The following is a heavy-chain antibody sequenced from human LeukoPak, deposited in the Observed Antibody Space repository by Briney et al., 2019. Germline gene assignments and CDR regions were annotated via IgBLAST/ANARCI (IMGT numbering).Heavy chain of an antibody. CDR2: ISFDGTSK. Sequence: GRSLRLSCAASGFTFSSYAIHWVRQAPGKGREWVAVISFDGTSKYYPDSVKGQFTISRDNSKNTLYLQMNSLRAEDTAVYFCAREKNVRGGYGGYFDYWGQGTLVTVSS. D-gene: IGHD5-12*01. CDR1: GFTFSSYA. V-gene: IGHV3-30*07. J-gene: IGHJ4*02. CDR3: AREKNVRGGYGGYFDY.